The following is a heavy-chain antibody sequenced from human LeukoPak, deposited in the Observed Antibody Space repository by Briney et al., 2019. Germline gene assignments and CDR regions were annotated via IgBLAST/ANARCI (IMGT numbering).Heavy chain of an antibody. J-gene: IGHJ4*02. Sequence: GASVKVSCKASGYSXTAFYIHGLRQAPGQGLEWMGWIHPRSGDTNYAQKFQGRVTMTRDTSINTAYMDLNSLRSDDTAVYYCARDGEYGSGSYYRGCFDYWGPGALVTVSS. D-gene: IGHD3-10*01. CDR1: GYSXTAFY. CDR2: IHPRSGDT. CDR3: ARDGEYGSGSYYRGCFDY. V-gene: IGHV1-2*02.